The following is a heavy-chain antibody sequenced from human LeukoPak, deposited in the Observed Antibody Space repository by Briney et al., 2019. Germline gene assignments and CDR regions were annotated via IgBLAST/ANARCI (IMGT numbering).Heavy chain of an antibody. J-gene: IGHJ4*02. CDR2: ITRSNYI. V-gene: IGHV3-21*04. Sequence: GGSLRLSCAASGFTFSSYAMNWVRQAPGKGLEWVSSITRSNYIYYADSVKGRFTISRDNAKNSLYLQMNSLRADDTAVYYCATYRRAVLHGSGAYLFHYWGQGTLVTVSS. CDR3: ATYRRAVLHGSGAYLFHY. CDR1: GFTFSSYA. D-gene: IGHD3-10*01.